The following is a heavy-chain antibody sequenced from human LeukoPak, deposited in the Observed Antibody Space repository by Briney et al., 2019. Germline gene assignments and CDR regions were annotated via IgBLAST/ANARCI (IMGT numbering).Heavy chain of an antibody. D-gene: IGHD3-10*01. CDR1: GFRLRDDW. J-gene: IGHJ4*02. CDR2: IKQEGNEK. Sequence: GGSLRLSCAGSGFRLRDDWMSWVRQAPGKGLEWVANIKQEGNEKNYLDSVKGRFTISRDNARNSLYLQMNRLRADDTAVYYCARDGGGPLDWGQGTLVTVSS. V-gene: IGHV3-7*01. CDR3: ARDGGGPLD.